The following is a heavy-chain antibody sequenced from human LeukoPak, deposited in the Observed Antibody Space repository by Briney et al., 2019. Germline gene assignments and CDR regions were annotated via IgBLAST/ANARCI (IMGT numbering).Heavy chain of an antibody. J-gene: IGHJ6*02. CDR1: GYSFTSYW. CDR2: IYPGDSDT. CDR3: ARYSGYDWRGYYYYGMDV. Sequence: GESLKISCKGSGYSFTSYWIGWVRQVPGKGLDWMGIIYPGDSDTRYSPSFQGQVTISADKSISTAYLQWSSLKASDTAMYYCARYSGYDWRGYYYYGMDVWGQGTTVTVSS. V-gene: IGHV5-51*01. D-gene: IGHD5-12*01.